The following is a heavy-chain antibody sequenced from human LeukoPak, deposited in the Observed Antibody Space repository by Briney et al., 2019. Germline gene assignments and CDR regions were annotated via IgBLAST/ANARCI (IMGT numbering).Heavy chain of an antibody. CDR2: IYAGGST. Sequence: GGSLRLSCAASGFTVSSNYMSWVRQAQGKGLKGSSLIYAGGSTYYADAVKGRFTISRHNSKNTLHLQMNSLRVEDTAVYYCATAGSSELLWDYAMDVWGQGTTVTVSS. V-gene: IGHV3-53*04. J-gene: IGHJ6*02. CDR3: ATAGSSELLWDYAMDV. CDR1: GFTVSSNY. D-gene: IGHD3-10*01.